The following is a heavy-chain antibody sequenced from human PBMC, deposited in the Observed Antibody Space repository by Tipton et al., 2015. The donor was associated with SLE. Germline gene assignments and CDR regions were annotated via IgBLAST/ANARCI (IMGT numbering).Heavy chain of an antibody. V-gene: IGHV4-61*02. J-gene: IGHJ4*02. D-gene: IGHD6-19*01. CDR1: GGPISSGSYY. Sequence: TLSLTCIVSGGPISSGSYYWSWIRQPAGKGLEWIGRMHTSGSTNYNPSLKSRVTISVDTSKNQFSLKLSSVTALDTAVYYCARKSPGLGHFDFWGQGTLVTVSS. CDR3: ARKSPGLGHFDF. CDR2: MHTSGST.